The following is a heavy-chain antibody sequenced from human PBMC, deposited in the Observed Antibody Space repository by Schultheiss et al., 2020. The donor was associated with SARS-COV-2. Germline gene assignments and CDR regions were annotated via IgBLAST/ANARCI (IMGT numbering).Heavy chain of an antibody. D-gene: IGHD1/OR15-1a*01. CDR3: AKDNNNYYYYGMDV. Sequence: GGSLRLSCAASGFTFDDYAMHWVRQAPGKGLEWVSLISWDGGSTYYADSVKGRFTISRDNSKNSLYLQMNSLRAEDTALYYCAKDNNNYYYYGMDVWGQGTTVTVSS. J-gene: IGHJ6*02. CDR2: ISWDGGST. CDR1: GFTFDDYA. V-gene: IGHV3-43D*04.